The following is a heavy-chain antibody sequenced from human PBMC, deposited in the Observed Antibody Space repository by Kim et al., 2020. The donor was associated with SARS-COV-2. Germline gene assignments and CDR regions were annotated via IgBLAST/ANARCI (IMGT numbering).Heavy chain of an antibody. Sequence: SETLSLTCAVYGGSFSGYYWSWIRQPPGKGLEWIGEINHSGSTNYNPSLKSRVTISVDTSKNQFSLKLSSVTAADTAVYYCARGPSYSSSWYGPLYYFD. J-gene: IGHJ4*01. V-gene: IGHV4-34*01. CDR2: INHSGST. CDR1: GGSFSGYY. CDR3: ARGPSYSSSWYGPLYYFD. D-gene: IGHD6-13*01.